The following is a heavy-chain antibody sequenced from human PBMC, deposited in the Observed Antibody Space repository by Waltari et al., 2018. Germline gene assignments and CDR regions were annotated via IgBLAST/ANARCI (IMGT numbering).Heavy chain of an antibody. CDR1: GFTFSNYG. V-gene: IGHV1-18*01. D-gene: IGHD3-10*01. CDR2: VSAYNGNT. Sequence: QVQLVQSGAEVKKPGASVKVSCKASGFTFSNYGISWVRQAPGQGLEWMGWVSAYNGNTNHAQKLQGRVTMTADTAASTAYMELGSLRSDATAVYYCAKEGDGSGRRGWFDPWGQGTLVTVSS. J-gene: IGHJ5*02. CDR3: AKEGDGSGRRGWFDP.